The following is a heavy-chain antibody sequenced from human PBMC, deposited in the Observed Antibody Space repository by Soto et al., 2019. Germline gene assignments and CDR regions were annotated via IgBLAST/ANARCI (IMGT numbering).Heavy chain of an antibody. V-gene: IGHV4-30-2*01. Sequence: HLQLQDSGSGLVKPSQTLSLTCAFSGGPSSSGGYSWSWIRQPPGKGLEWIGYIYHSGSTYYNPSLKSRVTISVDRSKNQCSLKLSSVTAADTAVYYCARVGGYSYGPLDYWGQGTLVTVSS. D-gene: IGHD5-18*01. CDR2: IYHSGST. CDR1: GGPSSSGGYS. J-gene: IGHJ4*02. CDR3: ARVGGYSYGPLDY.